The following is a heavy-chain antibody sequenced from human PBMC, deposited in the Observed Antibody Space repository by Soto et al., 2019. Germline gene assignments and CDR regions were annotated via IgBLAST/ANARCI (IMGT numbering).Heavy chain of an antibody. V-gene: IGHV3-23*01. CDR3: ANPTYYYGSGSSY. Sequence: GGSLRLSCAASGFTFSSYAMRWVRQAPGKGLEWVSAISGSGGSTYYADSVKGRFTISRDNSKNTLYLQMNSLRAEDKAVYYCANPTYYYGSGSSYWGQGTLVTVSS. CDR2: ISGSGGST. J-gene: IGHJ4*02. CDR1: GFTFSSYA. D-gene: IGHD3-10*01.